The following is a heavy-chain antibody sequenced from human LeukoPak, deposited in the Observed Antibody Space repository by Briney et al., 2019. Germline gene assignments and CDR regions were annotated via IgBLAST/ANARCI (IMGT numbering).Heavy chain of an antibody. CDR3: AASIAAAHTGPGH. J-gene: IGHJ4*02. V-gene: IGHV1-2*02. D-gene: IGHD6-13*01. CDR1: GYTFTGYY. Sequence: ASVRVSCKASGYTFTGYYMHWVRQAPGQGLERMGWINPNSGGTNYAQKLQGRVTMTTDTSTSTAYMELRSLRSDDTAVYYCAASIAAAHTGPGHWGQGTLVTVSS. CDR2: INPNSGGT.